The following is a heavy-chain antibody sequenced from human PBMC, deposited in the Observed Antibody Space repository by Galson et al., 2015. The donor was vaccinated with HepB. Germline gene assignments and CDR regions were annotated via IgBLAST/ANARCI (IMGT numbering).Heavy chain of an antibody. CDR3: ARVGGYCSGGSCYDAFDI. D-gene: IGHD2-15*01. V-gene: IGHV1-2*04. CDR2: INPNSGGT. Sequence: SCAASGYTFTGYYMHWVRQAPGQGLEWMGWINPNSGGTNYAQKFQGWVTMTRDTSISTAYMELSRLRSDDTAVYYCARVGGYCSGGSCYDAFDIWGQGTMVTVSS. CDR1: GYTFTGYY. J-gene: IGHJ3*02.